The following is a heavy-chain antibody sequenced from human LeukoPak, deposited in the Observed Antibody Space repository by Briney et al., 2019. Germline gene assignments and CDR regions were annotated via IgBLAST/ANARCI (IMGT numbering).Heavy chain of an antibody. CDR2: ISGSGGSK. V-gene: IGHV3-23*01. J-gene: IGHJ4*02. D-gene: IGHD1-14*01. Sequence: GGSLRLSCAASGFAFSKYAMSWVRQAPGKGLEWVSAISGSGGSKYYADSVKGRFTISRDNSKNTLYLQMNSLRAEDTAVYYCAKDRYVVGAFEGYWGQGTLVTVSS. CDR3: AKDRYVVGAFEGY. CDR1: GFAFSKYA.